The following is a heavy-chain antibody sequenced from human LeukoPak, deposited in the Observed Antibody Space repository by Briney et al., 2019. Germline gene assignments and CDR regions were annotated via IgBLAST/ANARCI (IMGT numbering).Heavy chain of an antibody. CDR1: GFTFTTYW. CDR3: AIDFWSGYSDY. V-gene: IGHV3-30*02. D-gene: IGHD3-3*01. J-gene: IGHJ4*02. Sequence: GGSLRLSCAASGFTFTTYWMSWVRQAPGKGLEWVAYIRHDGNNQQYVDSVKGRFTISRDNSKNMLYLQMNSLRVEDTAVYYCAIDFWSGYSDYWGEGTLVTVSS. CDR2: IRHDGNNQ.